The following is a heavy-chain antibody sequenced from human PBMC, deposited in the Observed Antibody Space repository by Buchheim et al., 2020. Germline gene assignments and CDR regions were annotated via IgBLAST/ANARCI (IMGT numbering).Heavy chain of an antibody. CDR2: IAQTGDSK. CDR3: ARDMYSSDYYIKTFDS. D-gene: IGHD6-19*01. J-gene: IGHJ4*02. CDR1: GFTFKSYA. Sequence: QVRLVESGGGVVQPGGSLRLSCVASGFTFKSYAMYWVRQVPGLGLQWVAAIAQTGDSKYFADSVRGRFTISRDNSKKTVYLEMSSLKVEDTALYYCARDMYSSDYYIKTFDSWGQGT. V-gene: IGHV3-30-3*01.